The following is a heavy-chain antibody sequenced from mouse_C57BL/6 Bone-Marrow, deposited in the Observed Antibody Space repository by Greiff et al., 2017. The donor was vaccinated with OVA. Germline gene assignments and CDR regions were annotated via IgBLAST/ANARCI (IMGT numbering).Heavy chain of an antibody. V-gene: IGHV5-4*01. Sequence: EVHLVESGAGLVKPGESLKLSCAASGFTFSSYAMSWVRQTPETRLDLVATISAGGSYAYYPDNVKGRFTISRDNAKNNLYLQMSHLKSEDTAMYYCAREDGYYGNYLLDYWGQGTTLTVSS. CDR3: AREDGYYGNYLLDY. CDR1: GFTFSSYA. J-gene: IGHJ2*01. D-gene: IGHD2-1*01. CDR2: ISAGGSYA.